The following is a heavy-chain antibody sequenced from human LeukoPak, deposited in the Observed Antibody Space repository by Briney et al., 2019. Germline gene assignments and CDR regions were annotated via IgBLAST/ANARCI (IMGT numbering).Heavy chain of an antibody. CDR3: LGFGHDSSGYYSGLDS. Sequence: PSETLSLTCTVSGGSISSGSFYWSWIRQPAGKGLEWIGRIYTSGSTNYNPSLKSRVTISVDTSKNQFSLKLSSVTAADTAVYYCLGFGHDSSGYYSGLDSWGQGTLVAVSS. D-gene: IGHD3-22*01. CDR1: GGSISSGSFY. CDR2: IYTSGST. J-gene: IGHJ4*02. V-gene: IGHV4-61*02.